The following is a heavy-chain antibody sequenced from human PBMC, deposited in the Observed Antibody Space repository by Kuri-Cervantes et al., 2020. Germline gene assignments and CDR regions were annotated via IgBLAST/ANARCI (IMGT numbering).Heavy chain of an antibody. V-gene: IGHV7-4-1*02. CDR3: ARLALGSGSDEDPYFDY. Sequence: ASVKVSCKASGYTFTNYAMNWVRQAPGQGLEWVGWINPNTGNPTYAQGFTGRFVFSLDTSVSTAYLQISSLKAEDTAVYYCARLALGSGSDEDPYFDYWGQGTLVTVSS. CDR1: GYTFTNYA. CDR2: INPNTGNP. J-gene: IGHJ4*02. D-gene: IGHD3-10*01.